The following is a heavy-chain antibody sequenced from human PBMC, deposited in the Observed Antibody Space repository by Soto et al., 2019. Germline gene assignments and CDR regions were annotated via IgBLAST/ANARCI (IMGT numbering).Heavy chain of an antibody. J-gene: IGHJ4*02. V-gene: IGHV4-59*08. CDR1: GGSMSGYY. CDR2: IYHSGTT. CDR3: ASSYGGTLDY. D-gene: IGHD4-17*01. Sequence: SETLSLTCTVSGGSMSGYYWTWIRQPPGKGLEWIGYIYHSGTTNYNPSLKSRVTISVDTSKNQFSLKLSSVTAADTAVYYCASSYGGTLDYWGQGTPVTVSS.